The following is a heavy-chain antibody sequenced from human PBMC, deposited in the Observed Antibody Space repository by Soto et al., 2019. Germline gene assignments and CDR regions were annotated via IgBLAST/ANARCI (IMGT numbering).Heavy chain of an antibody. CDR3: ARGPSGWYKGVYYYGMDV. D-gene: IGHD6-19*01. V-gene: IGHV1-69*13. Sequence: ASVKVSCKASGGTFSSYAISWVRQAPGQGLEWMGGIIPIFGTANYAQKFQGRVTITADESTSTAYMELSSLRSEDTAVYYCARGPSGWYKGVYYYGMDVWGQGTTVTVSS. J-gene: IGHJ6*02. CDR1: GGTFSSYA. CDR2: IIPIFGTA.